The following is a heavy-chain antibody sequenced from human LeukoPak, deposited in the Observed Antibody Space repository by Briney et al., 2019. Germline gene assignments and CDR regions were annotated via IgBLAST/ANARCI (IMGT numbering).Heavy chain of an antibody. V-gene: IGHV5-51*01. CDR2: IYPGDSDT. Sequence: GESLRISCKGSGYSFTTYWIGWVRQMPGKGLEWMGVIYPGDSDTRYSPSFQGQVTISAAKSINTAYLQWSSLKASDTAMYYCTIRQFYGSGSYSIYWGQGTLVTVSS. J-gene: IGHJ4*02. CDR1: GYSFTTYW. D-gene: IGHD3-10*01. CDR3: TIRQFYGSGSYSIY.